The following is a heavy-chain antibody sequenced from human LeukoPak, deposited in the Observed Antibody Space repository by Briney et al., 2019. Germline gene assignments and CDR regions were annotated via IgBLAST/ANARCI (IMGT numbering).Heavy chain of an antibody. CDR1: GYTFTSYY. V-gene: IGHV1-46*01. CDR3: ARDFRRGAAAGTLPAADYFD. J-gene: IGHJ4*02. Sequence: GASVKVSCKASGYTFTSYYMRWVRQAPGQGLEWMGIINPSGGSTSYAQKFQGRVTMTRDTSTSTVYMELSSLRSEDTAVYYCARDFRRGAAAGTLPAADYFDWGQGTLVTVSS. D-gene: IGHD6-13*01. CDR2: INPSGGST.